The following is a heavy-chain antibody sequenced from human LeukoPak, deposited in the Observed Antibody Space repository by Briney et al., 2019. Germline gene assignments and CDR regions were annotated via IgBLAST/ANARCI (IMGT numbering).Heavy chain of an antibody. CDR3: ARGFELGKSLTPFDN. V-gene: IGHV4-39*01. J-gene: IGHJ4*02. CDR1: GGSISSSSYY. D-gene: IGHD4-23*01. Sequence: SETLSLTCTVSGGSISSSSYYWGWIRQPPGKGLEWIGSIYYSGSTYYNPSLKSRVTISVDTSKNQFSLKLSSVTAADTAVYYCARGFELGKSLTPFDNWGQGTLLTVSS. CDR2: IYYSGST.